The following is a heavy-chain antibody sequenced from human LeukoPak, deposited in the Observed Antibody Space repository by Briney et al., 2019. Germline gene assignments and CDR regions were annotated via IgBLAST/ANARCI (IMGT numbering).Heavy chain of an antibody. V-gene: IGHV3-21*01. D-gene: IGHD5-24*01. CDR3: ARGRDGYNLRY. J-gene: IGHJ4*02. CDR2: ISSSSSYI. Sequence: GGSLRLSCAASGFTFSSYSMNWVRQAPGKGLEWVSSISSSSSYIYYADSVKGRFTISRDNAKNPLYLQMNSLRAEDTAVYYCARGRDGYNLRYWGQGTLVTVSS. CDR1: GFTFSSYS.